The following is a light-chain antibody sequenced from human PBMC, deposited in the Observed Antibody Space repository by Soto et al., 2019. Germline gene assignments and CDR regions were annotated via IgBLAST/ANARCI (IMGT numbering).Light chain of an antibody. CDR2: KVS. V-gene: IGKV2-30*01. J-gene: IGKJ2*01. CDR3: MQGTHWPYT. CDR1: QSLVYNNGNTY. Sequence: DVVMTQSPLSLPVTLGQPASISCRSSQSLVYNNGNTYLNWFHQRPGLSPRRLIYKVSNRDSGVPDRFSGSGSGTDFTLNFSRVEAEDVGVYYCMQGTHWPYTFGQGTKLEIK.